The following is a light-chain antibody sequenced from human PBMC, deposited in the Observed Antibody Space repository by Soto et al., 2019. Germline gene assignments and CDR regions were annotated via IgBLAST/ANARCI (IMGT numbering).Light chain of an antibody. CDR2: GAS. CDR3: QQYYDWPIT. Sequence: EMWLTQSPGTLSLSPGERATLSWRASQSVRGNLAWYQQKPGQAPRLLIYGASTRATGIPARFSGSGSGTEFTLTISSLKSEDFAVYYCQQYYDWPITFGHGTRLEIK. V-gene: IGKV3-15*01. CDR1: QSVRGN. J-gene: IGKJ5*01.